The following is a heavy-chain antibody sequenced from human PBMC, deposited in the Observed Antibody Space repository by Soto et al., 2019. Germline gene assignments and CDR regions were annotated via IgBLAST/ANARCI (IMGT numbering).Heavy chain of an antibody. CDR2: IYPGDSDT. V-gene: IGHV5-51*01. J-gene: IGHJ6*02. D-gene: IGHD2-15*01. CDR1: GYSFTSYW. Sequence: PGESLKISCKGSGYSFTSYWIGWVRQMPGKGLEWMGIIYPGDSDTRYSPSFQGQVTISADKSISTAYLQWSSLKASDTAKYYCARHKRRYCSGGSCYSGVRGMDVWGQGTTVTVSS. CDR3: ARHKRRYCSGGSCYSGVRGMDV.